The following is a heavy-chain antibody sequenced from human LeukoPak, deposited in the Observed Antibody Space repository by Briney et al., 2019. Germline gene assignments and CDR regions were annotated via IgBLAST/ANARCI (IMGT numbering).Heavy chain of an antibody. CDR1: GYTFTAHY. CDR2: IDPNSGGT. CDR3: ARVRGTTMVRGVITNYFDL. V-gene: IGHV1-2*02. D-gene: IGHD3-10*01. Sequence: GASVKVSCKTSGYTFTAHYIHWVRQAPGQGLEWMGWIDPNSGGTNYAQKFLGSVTMTGDTSINTAFMEIRRLRSDDTAIYYCARVRGTTMVRGVITNYFDLWGRGSLVTVSS. J-gene: IGHJ2*01.